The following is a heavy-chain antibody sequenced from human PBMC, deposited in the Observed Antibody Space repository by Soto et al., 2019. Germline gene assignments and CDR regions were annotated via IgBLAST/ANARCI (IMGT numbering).Heavy chain of an antibody. D-gene: IGHD5-12*01. CDR1: GFIFSDYA. V-gene: IGHV3-23*01. Sequence: GGSLRLSCSASGFIFSDYAMTWVRQAPGKGLELVSTISGRRVRHRNTSYTTSVKRFSTVNRNNSKNTLFLEMNSLRIEDAAVYYCAKKMSTLGGYDLNWLDPWGQGTLVTVSS. CDR2: ISGRRVRHRNT. CDR3: AKKMSTLGGYDLNWLDP. J-gene: IGHJ5*02.